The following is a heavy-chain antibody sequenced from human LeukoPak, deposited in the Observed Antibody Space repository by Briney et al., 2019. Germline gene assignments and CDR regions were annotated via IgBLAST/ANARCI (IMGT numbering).Heavy chain of an antibody. CDR2: ISSSSSYI. J-gene: IGHJ5*02. V-gene: IGHV3-21*01. CDR3: ARETPAGGWFDP. Sequence: GGSLRLSCAASGFTFSSYSMIRVRQAPGKGLEWVSSISSSSSYIYYADSVKGRFTISRDNAKNSLYLQMNSLRAEDTAVYYCARETPAGGWFDPWGQGTLVTVSS. D-gene: IGHD3-16*01. CDR1: GFTFSSYS.